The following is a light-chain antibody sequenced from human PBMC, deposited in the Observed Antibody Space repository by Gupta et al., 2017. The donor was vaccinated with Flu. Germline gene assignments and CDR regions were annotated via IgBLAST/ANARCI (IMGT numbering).Light chain of an antibody. Sequence: SLSASIGDRVTITCRANQGISNYLAWYQQKPEKVPKLLIYAASTLQSGVPSRFSGSESGTDFTLTISSLQPEDVATDYCQKYNSAPFTFGP. CDR1: QGISNY. CDR2: AAS. J-gene: IGKJ3*01. CDR3: QKYNSAPFT. V-gene: IGKV1-27*01.